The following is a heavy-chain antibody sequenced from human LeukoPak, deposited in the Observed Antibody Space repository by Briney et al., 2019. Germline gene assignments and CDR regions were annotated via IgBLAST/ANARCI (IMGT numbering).Heavy chain of an antibody. D-gene: IGHD2-21*01. J-gene: IGHJ3*02. V-gene: IGHV3-33*08. Sequence: GRSLRLSCAASGFTFSSYGMHWVRQAPGKGLDWVAIIWHDGTNKYYADSVKGRFTISRDNSKNTLYLQMDSLRAGDTAVYYCARGRLRVIDAFDIWGQGTMVTVSS. CDR2: IWHDGTNK. CDR1: GFTFSSYG. CDR3: ARGRLRVIDAFDI.